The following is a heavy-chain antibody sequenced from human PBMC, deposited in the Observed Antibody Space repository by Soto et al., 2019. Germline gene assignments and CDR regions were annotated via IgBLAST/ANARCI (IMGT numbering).Heavy chain of an antibody. CDR2: FYSGGRA. CDR1: GFTVSSNY. J-gene: IGHJ4*02. V-gene: IGHV3-66*04. CDR3: ARHGYSYGGGYFDY. D-gene: IGHD5-18*01. Sequence: EVQLVESGGGLVQPGGSLRLSCPASGFTVSSNYMSWVRQAPGKGLEWVSVFYSGGRAYYADSVKGRFTISRDNSKNTLYLQMNSLRAEDTAVYYCARHGYSYGGGYFDYWGQGTLVTVSS.